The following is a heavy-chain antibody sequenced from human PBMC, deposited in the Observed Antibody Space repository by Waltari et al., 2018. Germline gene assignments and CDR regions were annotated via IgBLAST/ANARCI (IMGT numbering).Heavy chain of an antibody. J-gene: IGHJ4*02. V-gene: IGHV3-23*01. Sequence: EVQLLESGGGLVQPGGSLRLSCAASGFTFSSYAMSWVRQAPGKGLEWVSAIGGSGGSTYYVESVKGRFTISRDNSKNSLYLQMNSRRAEDTAVYYCAKVSSSSSQWDYWGQGTLVTVSS. CDR2: IGGSGGST. D-gene: IGHD6-13*01. CDR1: GFTFSSYA. CDR3: AKVSSSSSQWDY.